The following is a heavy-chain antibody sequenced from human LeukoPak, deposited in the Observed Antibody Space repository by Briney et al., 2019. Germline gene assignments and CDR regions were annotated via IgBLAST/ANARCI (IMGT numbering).Heavy chain of an antibody. CDR1: GITASTNY. CDR2: IYSGGAT. D-gene: IGHD3-9*01. CDR3: ARLHYDVLTGPFDY. J-gene: IGHJ4*02. Sequence: GGSLRLSCAASGITASTNYMSWVRQAPGKGLGWVSIIYSGGATYYADSVKGRFTISRENSENTLWLQMNSLRAEDTAVYYCARLHYDVLTGPFDYWGQGTLVTVSP. V-gene: IGHV3-66*04.